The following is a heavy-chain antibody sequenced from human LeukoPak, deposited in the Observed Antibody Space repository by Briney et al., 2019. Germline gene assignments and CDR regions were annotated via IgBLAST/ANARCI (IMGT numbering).Heavy chain of an antibody. V-gene: IGHV3-7*01. Sequence: PGGSLRLSCAASGFTFSSYWMSWVRQAPGRGLEWVANIKQDGSEKYYVDSVKGRFTISRDNAKNSLYLQMNSLRAEDTAVYYCARVQGYCSSTSCPYYFDYWGQGTLVTVSS. CDR3: ARVQGYCSSTSCPYYFDY. CDR2: IKQDGSEK. J-gene: IGHJ4*02. D-gene: IGHD2-2*01. CDR1: GFTFSSYW.